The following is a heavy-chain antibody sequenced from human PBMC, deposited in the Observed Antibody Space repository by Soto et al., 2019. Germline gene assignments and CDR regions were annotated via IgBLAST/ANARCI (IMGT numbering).Heavy chain of an antibody. D-gene: IGHD2-15*01. J-gene: IGHJ5*02. CDR2: INTDGRST. Sequence: PXGSLRLSCAASGFTFSSYWMHWVRQAPGEGLVWVSHINTDGRSTNYADSVKGRFTISRDNAKNTLYLQMNGLRAEDTAVYYCARDAVSDSFSPWGQGTLVTVSS. V-gene: IGHV3-74*01. CDR3: ARDAVSDSFSP. CDR1: GFTFSSYW.